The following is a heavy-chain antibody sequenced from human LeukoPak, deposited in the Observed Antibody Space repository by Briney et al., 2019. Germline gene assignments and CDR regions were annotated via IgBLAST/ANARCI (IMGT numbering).Heavy chain of an antibody. CDR2: KSTSGHT. V-gene: IGHV4-4*07. D-gene: IGHD2-2*01. CDR1: GGSISSYY. Sequence: SETLSLTCTVSGGSISSYYWTWVRQPPGKGLEWIGRKSTSGHTNYRSSLESRVTMSVDTSKNQFSLRLSSVTTADTAVYYCARGFYVVVPAAIVSDYYGMDVWGQGTTVTVSS. J-gene: IGHJ6*02. CDR3: ARGFYVVVPAAIVSDYYGMDV.